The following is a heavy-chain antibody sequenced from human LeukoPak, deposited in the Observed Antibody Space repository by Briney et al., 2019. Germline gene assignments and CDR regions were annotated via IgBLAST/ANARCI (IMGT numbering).Heavy chain of an antibody. CDR3: ASRTGSYYPFNS. J-gene: IGHJ4*02. Sequence: GESLKISCKGSGYSFSNYYIDWVRQMPGKGLEWRGVMYPGGSDIRYSPSFQGQVTISADKSIDTAYLQWSTLKASDSAIYYCASRTGSYYPFNSWGQGTLVTVSS. CDR2: MYPGGSDI. D-gene: IGHD1-26*01. CDR1: GYSFSNYY. V-gene: IGHV5-51*01.